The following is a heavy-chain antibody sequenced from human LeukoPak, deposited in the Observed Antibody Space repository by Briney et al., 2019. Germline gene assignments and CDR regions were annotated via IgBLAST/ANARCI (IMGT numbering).Heavy chain of an antibody. Sequence: ASVKVSCKASGYTFTSYGISWVRQAPGQGLEWMGWISAYNGNTNYAQKLQGRVTMTTDTSTSTAYMELRSLRSDDTAVYYCANVDTAMGVFDYWGQGTLVTVSS. D-gene: IGHD5-18*01. J-gene: IGHJ4*02. V-gene: IGHV1-18*01. CDR2: ISAYNGNT. CDR3: ANVDTAMGVFDY. CDR1: GYTFTSYG.